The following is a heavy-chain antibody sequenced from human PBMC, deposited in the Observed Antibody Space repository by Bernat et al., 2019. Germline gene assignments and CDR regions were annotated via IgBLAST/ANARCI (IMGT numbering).Heavy chain of an antibody. CDR2: IKQDGSEK. CDR3: ARVITGVRWYFDL. CDR1: GFTFSSYW. D-gene: IGHD3-22*01. V-gene: IGHV3-7*01. J-gene: IGHJ2*01. Sequence: EVQLVESGGGLVQPGGSLRLSCAASGFTFSSYWMSWVRQAPGKGLEWVANIKQDGSEKYYVDSVKGRFTISRDNAKNPLNLQMNSLRAEDTAVYYCARVITGVRWYFDLWGRGTLVTVSS.